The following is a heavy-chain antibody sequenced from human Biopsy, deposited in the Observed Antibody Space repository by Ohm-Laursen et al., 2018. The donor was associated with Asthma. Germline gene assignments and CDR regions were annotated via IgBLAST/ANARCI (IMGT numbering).Heavy chain of an antibody. CDR1: GGSVSTGSYY. Sequence: SETLSLTCAVSGGSVSTGSYYWSWIRQPPGKGLEWLGYIYYTGSDNYNPSPKSPVTISVDTSKNQFSLRLNSVTAADTAVYYCARGPNYHGSGRAPIGMDVWGQGTTVTVSS. J-gene: IGHJ6*02. CDR2: IYYTGSD. D-gene: IGHD3-10*01. V-gene: IGHV4-61*01. CDR3: ARGPNYHGSGRAPIGMDV.